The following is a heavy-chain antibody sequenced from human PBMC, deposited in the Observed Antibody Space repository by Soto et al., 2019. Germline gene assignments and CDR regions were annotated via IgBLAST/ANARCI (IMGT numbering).Heavy chain of an antibody. CDR1: GFTFSTYA. D-gene: IGHD4-17*01. J-gene: IGHJ4*02. Sequence: GGSLRLSCAASGFTFSTYAMTWVRQPPGKGLEWVSAISAGGVTTYYADSGKGRFSIARASSKNTLYLQRNNLRADDTAIYYCAKYGGYGEFDYWGRGTLVTVSS. V-gene: IGHV3-23*01. CDR2: ISAGGVTT. CDR3: AKYGGYGEFDY.